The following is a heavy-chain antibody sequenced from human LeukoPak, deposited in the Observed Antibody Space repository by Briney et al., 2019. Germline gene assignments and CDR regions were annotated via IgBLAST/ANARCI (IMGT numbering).Heavy chain of an antibody. D-gene: IGHD3-10*01. CDR2: IYTSGGT. CDR1: GGSISTYC. CDR3: ARGSPLLLWFGESRNWFDP. Sequence: PSETLSLSCSVSGGSISTYCWSWIRQPAGKGLEWIGRIYTSGGTNYNPSLKSRVTMSVDTSKNQFSLKLTSVTAADTAVYYCARGSPLLLWFGESRNWFDPWGQGTLVTVSS. V-gene: IGHV4-4*07. J-gene: IGHJ5*02.